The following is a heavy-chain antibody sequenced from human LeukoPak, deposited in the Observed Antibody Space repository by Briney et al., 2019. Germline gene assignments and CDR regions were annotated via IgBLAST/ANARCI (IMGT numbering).Heavy chain of an antibody. J-gene: IGHJ4*02. Sequence: GASVKVSCKASGGTFSSYAISWVRQAPGQGLEWMGGIIPIFGTANYAQKFQGRVTITADESTSTAYMELSSLRSEDTAVYYCASSDSGSPRDWGQGTLVTVSP. CDR2: IIPIFGTA. D-gene: IGHD1-26*01. CDR1: GGTFSSYA. CDR3: ASSDSGSPRD. V-gene: IGHV1-69*01.